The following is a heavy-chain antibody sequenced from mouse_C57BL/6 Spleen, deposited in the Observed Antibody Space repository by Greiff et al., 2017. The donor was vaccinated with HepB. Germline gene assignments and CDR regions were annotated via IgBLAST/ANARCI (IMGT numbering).Heavy chain of an antibody. Sequence: EVQGVESGGGIVQPGGSLKRSCAASRVTISSYGMSSVLQTPDKRLELVATIDSNGVSTDYPVSVMRRFAISGDNAKNAMYLQMSSLKSEDTDMYYCARSAIWGQGTTLTVSS. CDR3: ARSAI. D-gene: IGHD2-12*01. CDR1: RVTISSYG. J-gene: IGHJ2*01. CDR2: IDSNGVST. V-gene: IGHV5-6-3*01.